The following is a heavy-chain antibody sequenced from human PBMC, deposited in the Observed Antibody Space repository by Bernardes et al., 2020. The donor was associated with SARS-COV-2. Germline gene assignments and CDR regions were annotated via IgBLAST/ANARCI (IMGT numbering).Heavy chain of an antibody. CDR2: INHSGVT. V-gene: IGHV4-34*01. CDR3: ARGAKVLEY. CDR1: CGSLISYY. Sequence: SETLSLTCAVHCGSLISYYWSWVRQPPGTGLEWIGQINHSGVTNYNPTLKSRVSISVDTSKNQFSLRLTYVTAADTAIYYCARGAKVLEYWGQGTLVSVSS. D-gene: IGHD3-10*01. J-gene: IGHJ4*02.